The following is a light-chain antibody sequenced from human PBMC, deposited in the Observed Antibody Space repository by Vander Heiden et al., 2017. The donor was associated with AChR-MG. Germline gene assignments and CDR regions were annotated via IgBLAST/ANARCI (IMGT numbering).Light chain of an antibody. J-gene: IGLJ2*01. Sequence: QSALAQPASVSGSPGQSINISCPGSSSDVGGYKYVSWYQQYPGKAPRLMIYEVIHRPSGVSNRFSGSKSGNTASLTISGLQPEDEADYYCSSYTAKSATVVFGGGTKLTVL. CDR1: SSDVGGYKY. CDR3: SSYTAKSATVV. V-gene: IGLV2-14*01. CDR2: EVI.